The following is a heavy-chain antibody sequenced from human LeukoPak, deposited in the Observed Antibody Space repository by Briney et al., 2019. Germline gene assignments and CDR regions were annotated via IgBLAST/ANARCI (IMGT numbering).Heavy chain of an antibody. CDR2: INHSGST. J-gene: IGHJ4*02. CDR1: GGSFSGYY. D-gene: IGHD2-2*01. Sequence: SETLSLTCAVYGGSFSGYYWSWIRQPPGKGLEWIGEINHSGSTNYNPSLKSRVTISVDTSKNQFSLKLSSVTAADTAVYYCARGSNRGRNAVVPAAIKFDYWGQGTLVTVSS. V-gene: IGHV4-34*01. CDR3: ARGSNRGRNAVVPAAIKFDY.